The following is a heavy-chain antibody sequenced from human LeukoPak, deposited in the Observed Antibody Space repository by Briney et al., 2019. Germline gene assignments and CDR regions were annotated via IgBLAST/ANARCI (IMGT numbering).Heavy chain of an antibody. CDR2: ISSSGSTI. CDR3: ARCGTLISPFDY. J-gene: IGHJ4*02. D-gene: IGHD2-8*01. CDR1: GFTFSSYE. Sequence: PGGSLRLSCAASGFTFSSYEMNWVRQAPGKGLEWVSYISSSGSTIYYADSVKGRFTISRDNAKNSLYLQMNSLRAEDTAVYYCARCGTLISPFDYWGQGTLVTVSS. V-gene: IGHV3-48*03.